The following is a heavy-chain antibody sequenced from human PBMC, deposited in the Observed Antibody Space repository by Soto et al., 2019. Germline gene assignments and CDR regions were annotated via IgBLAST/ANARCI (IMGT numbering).Heavy chain of an antibody. J-gene: IGHJ5*02. D-gene: IGHD4-17*01. CDR1: GGSISSYY. Sequence: KQSQTLSLTCTVSGGSISSYYWSWIRQPPGKGLEWIGYIYYSGSTNYNPSLKSRVTISVDTSKNQFSLKLSSVTAADTAVYYCARDNKPPGGYGDYSGWFDPWGQGTLVTVSS. CDR2: IYYSGST. V-gene: IGHV4-59*01. CDR3: ARDNKPPGGYGDYSGWFDP.